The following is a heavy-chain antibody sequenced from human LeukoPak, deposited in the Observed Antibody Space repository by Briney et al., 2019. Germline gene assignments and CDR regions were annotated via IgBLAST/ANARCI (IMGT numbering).Heavy chain of an antibody. V-gene: IGHV1-69*05. Sequence: ASVKVSCKASGGTLSSYAISWVRQAPGQGLEWMGGIIPIFGTANYAQKFQGRVTMTTDTSTSTAYMELRSLRSDDTAVYYCARNLGYCSGGSCYDENYYFDYWGQGTLVTVSS. CDR2: IIPIFGTA. CDR3: ARNLGYCSGGSCYDENYYFDY. D-gene: IGHD2-15*01. J-gene: IGHJ4*02. CDR1: GGTLSSYA.